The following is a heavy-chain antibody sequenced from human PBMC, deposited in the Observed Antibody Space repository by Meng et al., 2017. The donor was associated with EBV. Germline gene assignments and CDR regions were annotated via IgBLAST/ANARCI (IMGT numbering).Heavy chain of an antibody. J-gene: IGHJ4*02. CDR3: ASESGRGYTPDY. CDR2: FLPRLGAP. D-gene: IGHD3-10*01. CDR1: GGPFRYYA. V-gene: IGHV1-69*01. Sequence: QGRLVQSAAGVKKPGSSVKVSCKASGGPFRYYAISWVRQAPGQGLEWLGGFLPRLGAPNYAQKFHGRVKITADESTSTHYMDLSSLRSEDTAIYYCASESGRGYTPDYWGQGTLVTVSS.